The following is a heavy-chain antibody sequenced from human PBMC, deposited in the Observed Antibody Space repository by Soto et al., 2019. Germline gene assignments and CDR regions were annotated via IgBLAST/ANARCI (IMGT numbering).Heavy chain of an antibody. V-gene: IGHV4-30-4*01. CDR1: GGSISSADYY. D-gene: IGHD6-6*01. J-gene: IGHJ6*02. CDR3: ARATARYYYAMDV. CDR2: IYYTGNP. Sequence: QVQLQESGPGLVKPSQTLSLTCSVSGGSISSADYYWSWIRQPPGKGLEWIGYIYYTGNPYYNPSLKSRVTISVDTSKNQFSLKLSSVTAADTAVYYCARATARYYYAMDVWGQGTTVTVSS.